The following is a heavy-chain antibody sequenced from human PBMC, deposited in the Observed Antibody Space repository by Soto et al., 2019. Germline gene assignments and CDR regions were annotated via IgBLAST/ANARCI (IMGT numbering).Heavy chain of an antibody. CDR3: ATDEHNHRYRSSSAFDY. J-gene: IGHJ4*02. CDR2: ISAYNGNT. V-gene: IGHV1-18*01. D-gene: IGHD6-6*01. CDR1: GYTFTSYG. Sequence: DSVKVSCKASGYTFTSYGISWVRQAPGQGLEWMGWISAYNGNTNYAQKLQGRVTMTTDTSTSTAYMELRSLRSDDTAVYYCATDEHNHRYRSSSAFDYWGQGYLVTVSS.